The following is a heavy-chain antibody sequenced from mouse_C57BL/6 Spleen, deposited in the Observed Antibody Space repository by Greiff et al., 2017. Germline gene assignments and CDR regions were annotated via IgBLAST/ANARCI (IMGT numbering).Heavy chain of an antibody. J-gene: IGHJ2*01. Sequence: QVQLQQSGAELAKPGASVKLSCKASGYTFTSYWMHWVKQRPGKGLEWIGYINPSSGYTKYNQKFKDKATLTAEKSSSTAYMQLSSLTYADSADYDGQTTGTESYFDYWGQGTTLTVSS. V-gene: IGHV1-7*01. CDR1: GYTFTSYW. CDR3: QTTGTESYFDY. D-gene: IGHD4-1*02. CDR2: INPSSGYT.